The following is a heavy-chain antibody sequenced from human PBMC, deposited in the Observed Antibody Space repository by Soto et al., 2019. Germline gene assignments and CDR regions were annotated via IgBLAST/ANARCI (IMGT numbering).Heavy chain of an antibody. J-gene: IGHJ4*02. V-gene: IGHV1-18*01. CDR1: GYTFTSYG. Sequence: QVQLVQSGAEVKKPGASVKVSCKASGYTFTSYGISWVRQAPGQGLEWMGWISAYNGNTNYAQKLQGRGTMTTDPSTSTAYMELRSLRSDDTAVYYCARDRSVVVVAANFDYWGQGTLVTVSS. CDR3: ARDRSVVVVAANFDY. D-gene: IGHD2-15*01. CDR2: ISAYNGNT.